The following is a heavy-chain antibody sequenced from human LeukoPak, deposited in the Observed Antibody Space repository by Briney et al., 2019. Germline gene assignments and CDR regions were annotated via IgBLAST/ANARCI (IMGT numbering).Heavy chain of an antibody. CDR3: ARVVDDYDSSGFSWFDY. CDR1: GFTFSSSW. V-gene: IGHV3-74*03. Sequence: GGSLRLSCAASGFTFSSSWMHWVRQGPGKGLEWVSRVNSDGSRTTYADSVKGRFTISRDNAKNTLYLQMNSLRAEDTAVYYCARVVDDYDSSGFSWFDYWGQGTLVTVSS. D-gene: IGHD3-22*01. CDR2: VNSDGSRT. J-gene: IGHJ4*02.